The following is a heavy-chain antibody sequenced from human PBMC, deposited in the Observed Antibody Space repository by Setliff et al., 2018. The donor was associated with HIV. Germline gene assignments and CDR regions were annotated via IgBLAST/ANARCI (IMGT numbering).Heavy chain of an antibody. CDR2: IFHSGST. Sequence: SETLSLTCAVSGGSISSGGYSWSWIRQPPGKGLEWIGYIFHSGSTYYNPSLKRLVTSSVDTSKNQFSLKLSSVTAADTAVYYCARDRILYCSGGSCFFDYWGQGTLVTVSS. CDR1: GGSISSGGYS. V-gene: IGHV4-30-2*01. J-gene: IGHJ4*02. D-gene: IGHD2-15*01. CDR3: ARDRILYCSGGSCFFDY.